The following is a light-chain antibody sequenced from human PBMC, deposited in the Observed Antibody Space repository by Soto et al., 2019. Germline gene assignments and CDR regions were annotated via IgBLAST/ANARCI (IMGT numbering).Light chain of an antibody. V-gene: IGKV3-11*01. CDR2: DAY. Sequence: EIVLTHSPVTLSLSPCERATLSCRASQSFRGLLAWYQQKPGQAPRLLIYDAYNRATGIPPRFSGSGSGTDFTLTISSLEPEDSAVHYCQQRHMWPITFGQGTRLEIK. J-gene: IGKJ5*01. CDR3: QQRHMWPIT. CDR1: QSFRGL.